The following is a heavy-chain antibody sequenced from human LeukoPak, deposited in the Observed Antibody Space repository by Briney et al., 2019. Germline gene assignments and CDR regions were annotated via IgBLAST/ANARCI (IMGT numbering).Heavy chain of an antibody. Sequence: GGSLRLSCAASGFTFSSYSMNWVRQAPGKGLEWVSSISSSSSYIYYADSVKGRFAISRDNAKNSLYLQMNSLRAEDTAVYYCAREGPDSSGYYPNAFDIWGQGTMVTVSS. V-gene: IGHV3-21*01. CDR2: ISSSSSYI. CDR1: GFTFSSYS. CDR3: AREGPDSSGYYPNAFDI. D-gene: IGHD3-22*01. J-gene: IGHJ3*02.